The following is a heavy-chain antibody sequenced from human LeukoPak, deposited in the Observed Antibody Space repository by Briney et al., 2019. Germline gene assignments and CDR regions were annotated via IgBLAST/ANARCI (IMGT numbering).Heavy chain of an antibody. Sequence: GASVKVSCKASGGTFSSYAISWVRQAPGQGLEWMGGIIPIFGTANYAQKLQGRVTMTTDTSTSTAYMELRSLRSDDTAVYYCARFDDIVVVPAAFWGQGTLVTVSS. D-gene: IGHD2-2*01. CDR3: ARFDDIVVVPAAF. CDR2: IIPIFGTA. J-gene: IGHJ4*02. CDR1: GGTFSSYA. V-gene: IGHV1-69*05.